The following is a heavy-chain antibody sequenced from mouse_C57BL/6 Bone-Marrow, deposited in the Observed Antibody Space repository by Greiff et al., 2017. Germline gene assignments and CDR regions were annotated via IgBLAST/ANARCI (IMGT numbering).Heavy chain of an antibody. CDR2: IDPSDSYT. Sequence: VQLQQSGAELVMPGASVKLSCKASGYTFTSYWMHWVKQRPGQGLEWIGEIDPSDSYTNYNQKFKGKSTLTVDKSSSTAYMQLSSLTSEDSAVXYCARPDDGSSGFDYWGQGTTLTVSS. CDR3: ARPDDGSSGFDY. V-gene: IGHV1-69*01. D-gene: IGHD1-1*01. CDR1: GYTFTSYW. J-gene: IGHJ2*01.